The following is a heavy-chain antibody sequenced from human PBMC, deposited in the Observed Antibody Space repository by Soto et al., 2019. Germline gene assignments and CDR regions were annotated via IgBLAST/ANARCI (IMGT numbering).Heavy chain of an antibody. J-gene: IGHJ4*02. CDR2: FTNGGGT. V-gene: IGHV3-23*01. D-gene: IGHD1-26*01. CDR1: GFTFSNHA. CDR3: AKANKWTSDFDY. Sequence: GGSLRLSCAASGFTFSNHAMSWVRQAPGKGLEWVSAFTNGGGTYYADSVKGRFAISRDNSKNTLYLQMNSLRADDTAVYYCAKANKWTSDFDYWGQGILVTVSS.